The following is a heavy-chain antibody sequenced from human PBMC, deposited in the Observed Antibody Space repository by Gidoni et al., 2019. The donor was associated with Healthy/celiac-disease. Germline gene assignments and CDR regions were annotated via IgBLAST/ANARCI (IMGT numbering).Heavy chain of an antibody. V-gene: IGHV3-73*01. CDR2: IRSKANSYAT. CDR1: GFTFSGSA. Sequence: EVQLVEPGGGLVQPGRSLKLPCAASGFTFSGSAMHWVRQASGKGLAWVGRIRSKANSYATAYAASVKGSVTISRDDSKNTAYLQMNSLKTEDTAVYYCTALSGYSSGGGQGTLVTVSS. D-gene: IGHD6-19*01. J-gene: IGHJ4*02. CDR3: TALSGYSSG.